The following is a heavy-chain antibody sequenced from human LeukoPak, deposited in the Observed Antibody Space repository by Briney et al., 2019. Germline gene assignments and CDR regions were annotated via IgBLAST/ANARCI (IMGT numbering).Heavy chain of an antibody. J-gene: IGHJ4*02. CDR1: GFTFSSYG. V-gene: IGHV3-30*18. CDR2: ISYDGSNK. CDR3: AKLVAARDFDY. Sequence: PGRSLRLSCAASGFTFSSYGMHWVRQAPGKGLEWVAVISYDGSNKYYADSVKGRFTISRDNSKNTLYLQMNSLRAEDTAVYYCAKLVAARDFDYWGQGTLVTVSS. D-gene: IGHD6-6*01.